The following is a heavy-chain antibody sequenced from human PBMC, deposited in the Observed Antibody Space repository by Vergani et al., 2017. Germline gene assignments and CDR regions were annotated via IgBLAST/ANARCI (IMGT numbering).Heavy chain of an antibody. V-gene: IGHV3-30*02. CDR1: GFTLNTYG. CDR3: AKDSLYYYDSSGYYFNAFDI. CDR2: IRYDGSNK. D-gene: IGHD3-22*01. J-gene: IGHJ3*02. Sequence: QVQILQSGGGVVQPGGSLRLSCTLSGFTLNTYGIHWVRQAPGKGLEWVAFIRYDGSNKYYADSVKGRFTISRDNSKNTLYLQMNSLRAEDTAVYYCAKDSLYYYDSSGYYFNAFDIWGQGTMVTVSS.